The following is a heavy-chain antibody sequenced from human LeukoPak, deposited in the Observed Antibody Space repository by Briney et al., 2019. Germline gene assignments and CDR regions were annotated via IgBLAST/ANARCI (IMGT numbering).Heavy chain of an antibody. D-gene: IGHD3-3*01. Sequence: ASVKVSCKASGGTFSYTAISWVRQAPGQGLEWMGGIIRLFGTTNYAQKFQGRVTISKNDSATTAYMELSGLRYDDTAMYYCARAAYNDFWSEHNYFGPWGQGSLVTVSS. V-gene: IGHV1-69*05. CDR2: IIRLFGTT. CDR1: GGTFSYTA. CDR3: ARAAYNDFWSEHNYFGP. J-gene: IGHJ5*02.